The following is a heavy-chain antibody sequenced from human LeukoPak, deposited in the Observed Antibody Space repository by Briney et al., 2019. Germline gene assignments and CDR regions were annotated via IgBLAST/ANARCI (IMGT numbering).Heavy chain of an antibody. CDR1: GYSFTNYW. D-gene: IGHD5-12*01. CDR3: ARLRGGGYSGYDLRYFDY. CDR2: IYPGDSDT. V-gene: IGHV5-51*01. Sequence: GESLKISCKGSGYSFTNYWIGWVRQMPGKGLEWMGIIYPGDSDTRCSPSFQGQVTISADKSISTAYLQWSSLKASDTAMYYCARLRGGGYSGYDLRYFDYWGQGTLVTVSS. J-gene: IGHJ4*02.